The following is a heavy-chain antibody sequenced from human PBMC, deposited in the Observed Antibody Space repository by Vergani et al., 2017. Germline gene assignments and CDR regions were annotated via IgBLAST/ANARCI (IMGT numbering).Heavy chain of an antibody. CDR1: GYTFTSYA. V-gene: IGHV1-3*01. D-gene: IGHD6-13*01. J-gene: IGHJ4*02. CDR2: LNAGNGNT. CDR3: AGDTREQLVYYFDY. Sequence: QLVQSGPEVKKPGTSVKVSCKASGYTFTSYAMHWVRQAPGQRLEWMGWLNAGNGNTKYSQKFQGRVTITRDTSASTAYMELSSLRSEDTAVYYCAGDTREQLVYYFDYWGQGTLVTVSS.